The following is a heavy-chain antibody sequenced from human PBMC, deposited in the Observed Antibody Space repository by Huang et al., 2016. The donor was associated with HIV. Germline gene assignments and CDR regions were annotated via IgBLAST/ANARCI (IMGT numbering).Heavy chain of an antibody. J-gene: IGHJ3*02. V-gene: IGHV4-34*02. CDR1: GGSFSGHY. Sequence: QVQLQQWGAELLKPSETLSLTCAVSGGSFSGHYWTWIRQPPGRGLEWIGEIRDSGSTTYNPSLKGRVTISGDTSQSQFSLKLNSVTAADTAIYYCARMFKYDSGGYWGNDAFDIWGQGTMVTVSS. CDR2: IRDSGST. D-gene: IGHD3-22*01. CDR3: ARMFKYDSGGYWGNDAFDI.